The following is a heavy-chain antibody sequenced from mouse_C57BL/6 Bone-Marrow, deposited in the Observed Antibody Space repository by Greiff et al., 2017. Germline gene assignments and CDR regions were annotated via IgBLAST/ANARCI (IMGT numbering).Heavy chain of an antibody. CDR2: IDPENGDT. J-gene: IGHJ2*01. CDR1: GFNIKDDY. V-gene: IGHV14-4*01. CDR3: THDGYYGDY. D-gene: IGHD2-3*01. Sequence: VHVKQSGAELVRPGASVKLSCTASGFNIKDDYMHWVKQRPEQGLEWIGWIDPENGDTEYASKFQGKATITADTSSTTAYLQLSSLTSEDTAVYYCTHDGYYGDYWGQGTTLTVSS.